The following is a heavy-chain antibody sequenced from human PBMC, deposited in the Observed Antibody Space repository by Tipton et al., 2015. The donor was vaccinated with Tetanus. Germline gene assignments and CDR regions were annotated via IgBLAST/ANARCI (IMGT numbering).Heavy chain of an antibody. CDR3: ARDGSGFGGSYDY. D-gene: IGHD1-26*01. Sequence: TLSLTCAVSGGSISSTNWWSWVRQPPGKGLEWIGEIYHSGNTNYNPSLKSRVSISVDTSMNSFSLNLSSVTAADTAVYYCARDGSGFGGSYDYWGQGTRVTVSS. J-gene: IGHJ4*02. V-gene: IGHV4-4*02. CDR2: IYHSGNT. CDR1: GGSISSTNW.